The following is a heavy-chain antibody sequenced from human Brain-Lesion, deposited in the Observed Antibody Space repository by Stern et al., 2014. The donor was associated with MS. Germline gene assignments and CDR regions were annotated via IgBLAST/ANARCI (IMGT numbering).Heavy chain of an antibody. V-gene: IGHV4-39*01. J-gene: IGHJ4*02. D-gene: IGHD1-26*01. Sequence: QLQLQESGPGLVKPSATLSLTCTVSGCSISSSTYYWAWIRQPPGKGLVWIGNIYYSGFTYYNPSLKSRVTISGAMSKTQFTLQLSAVAAADTAIYYCARHDSVPRPSQLYSARDRGPGYFDYWGQGTLVTVSS. CDR2: IYYSGFT. CDR1: GCSISSSTYY. CDR3: ARHDSVPRPSQLYSARDRGPGYFDY.